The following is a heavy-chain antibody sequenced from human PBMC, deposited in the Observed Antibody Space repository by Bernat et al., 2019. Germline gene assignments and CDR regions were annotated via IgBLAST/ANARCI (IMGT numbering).Heavy chain of an antibody. J-gene: IGHJ6*02. Sequence: QVQLVESGGGVVQPGRSLRLSCAASGFTFSSYGMHWVRQAPGKGLEWVAVIWYDGSNKYYADSVKGRFTISRDNSKNTLYLQMNSLRAEDTAVYYCARDLKAAAYINYGMDVWGQGTTVTVSS. CDR3: ARDLKAAAYINYGMDV. CDR1: GFTFSSYG. D-gene: IGHD6-13*01. CDR2: IWYDGSNK. V-gene: IGHV3-30*19.